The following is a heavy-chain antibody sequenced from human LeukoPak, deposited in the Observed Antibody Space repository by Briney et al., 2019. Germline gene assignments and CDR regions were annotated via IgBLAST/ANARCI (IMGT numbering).Heavy chain of an antibody. Sequence: SETLSLTCSVSGGSISGYYWSWVRQPPGKGLEWIGYIYYSGSTDYNPSLNSRVTISVDTSKNQCILKLSSVTAADTAVYYCVRGRYGFDPWGQGTLVTVSS. CDR2: IYYSGST. CDR1: GGSISGYY. V-gene: IGHV4-59*08. CDR3: VRGRYGFDP. D-gene: IGHD3-16*01. J-gene: IGHJ5*02.